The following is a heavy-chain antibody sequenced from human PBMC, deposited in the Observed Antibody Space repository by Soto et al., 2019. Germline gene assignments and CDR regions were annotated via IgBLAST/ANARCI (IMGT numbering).Heavy chain of an antibody. CDR1: GFTFSSYA. J-gene: IGHJ4*02. D-gene: IGHD6-13*01. CDR3: AKRKVGVAVAEDHDY. Sequence: EVQLLESGGGLVQPGGSLRLSCAASGFTFSSYAMSWVRQAPGKGLEWVSGISGSGSSTYYADSVKGRFTISRDNSKNTLYLQMNSLRAEDTAVYYCAKRKVGVAVAEDHDYWGQGTLVTVSS. CDR2: ISGSGSST. V-gene: IGHV3-23*01.